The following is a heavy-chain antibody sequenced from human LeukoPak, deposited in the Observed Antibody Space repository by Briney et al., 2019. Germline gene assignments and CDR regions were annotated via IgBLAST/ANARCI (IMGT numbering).Heavy chain of an antibody. Sequence: ASVKVSCKASGYTFTNYAISWVRQAPGQGLEWMGWIRTDNGYTKYAQNFQGRLTMTTDTSTSTAYMDLRSLRSDDTAVYYCARDETGYSCGSYYFDYWGQGTLVTVSS. D-gene: IGHD5-18*01. CDR1: GYTFTNYA. V-gene: IGHV1-18*01. CDR2: IRTDNGYT. CDR3: ARDETGYSCGSYYFDY. J-gene: IGHJ4*02.